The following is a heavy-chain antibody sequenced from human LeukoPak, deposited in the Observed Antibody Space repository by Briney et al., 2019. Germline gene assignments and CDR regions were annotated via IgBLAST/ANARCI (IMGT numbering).Heavy chain of an antibody. D-gene: IGHD3-22*01. V-gene: IGHV4-30-4*01. CDR1: GGSISSGDYY. J-gene: IGHJ4*02. CDR2: IYYSGST. Sequence: PSETLSLTCTVSGGSISSGDYYWRWIRQPPGKGLEWIGYIYYSGSTYYNPSLKSRVTISVDTSKNQFSLKLSSVTAADTAVYYCARASGSSGFYYRSGTSADYWGQGTLVTVSS. CDR3: ARASGSSGFYYRSGTSADY.